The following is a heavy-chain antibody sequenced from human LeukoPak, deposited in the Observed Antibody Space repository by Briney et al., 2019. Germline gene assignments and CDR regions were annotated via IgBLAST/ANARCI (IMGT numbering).Heavy chain of an antibody. CDR2: ISGSGGST. V-gene: IGHV3-23*01. D-gene: IGHD3-9*01. CDR1: GFALSGYS. J-gene: IGHJ5*02. CDR3: AKDPYDILTGYFNWFDP. Sequence: GGSLRLSCAASGFALSGYSINWVRQAPGKGLEWVSGISGSGGSTYYADSVKGRFTISRDNSKNTLYVQMNSLRAEDTAVYYCAKDPYDILTGYFNWFDPWGQGTLVTVSS.